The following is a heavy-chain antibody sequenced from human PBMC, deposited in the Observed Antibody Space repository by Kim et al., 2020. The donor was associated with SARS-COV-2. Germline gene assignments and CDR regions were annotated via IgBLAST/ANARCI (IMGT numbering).Heavy chain of an antibody. Sequence: SETLSLTCTVSGGSISSYYWSWIRQPPGKGLEWIGYIYYSGSTNYNPSLKSRVTRSVDTSKNQFSLKLSSVTAADTAVYYCARERSVVPAASPDAFDIWGQGTMVTVSS. CDR1: GGSISSYY. CDR2: IYYSGST. D-gene: IGHD2-2*01. V-gene: IGHV4-59*01. J-gene: IGHJ3*02. CDR3: ARERSVVPAASPDAFDI.